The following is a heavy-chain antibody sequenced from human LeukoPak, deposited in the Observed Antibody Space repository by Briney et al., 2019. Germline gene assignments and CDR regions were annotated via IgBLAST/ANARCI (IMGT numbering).Heavy chain of an antibody. D-gene: IGHD6-6*01. Sequence: SVKVSCKASGGTFSSYAISWVRQAPGQGLEWMGGIIPIFGTANYAQKFQGRVTITTDESTSTAYMELSSLRSEDTAVYCARARIAALTNSNWFDPWGQGTLVTVSS. V-gene: IGHV1-69*05. J-gene: IGHJ5*02. CDR3: ARARIAALTNSNWFDP. CDR1: GGTFSSYA. CDR2: IIPIFGTA.